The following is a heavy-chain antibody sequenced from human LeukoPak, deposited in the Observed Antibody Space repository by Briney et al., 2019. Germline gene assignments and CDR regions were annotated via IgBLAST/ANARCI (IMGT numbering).Heavy chain of an antibody. CDR2: IYTSGST. V-gene: IGHV4-4*07. D-gene: IGHD3-10*01. Sequence: PSETLSLTCTVSGGSISSYYWSWIRQPAGKGLEWIGRIYTSGSTNYHPSLKSRVTMSVDTSKNQFSLKLSSVTAADTAVYYCARDHSDYYGTPHYMDVWGKGTTVTISS. J-gene: IGHJ6*03. CDR3: ARDHSDYYGTPHYMDV. CDR1: GGSISSYY.